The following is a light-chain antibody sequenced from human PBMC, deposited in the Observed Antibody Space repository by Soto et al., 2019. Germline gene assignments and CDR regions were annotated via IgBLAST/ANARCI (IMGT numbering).Light chain of an antibody. CDR1: QSVLYSSNNQNY. CDR3: QQYYSTPWT. V-gene: IGKV4-1*01. J-gene: IGKJ1*01. CDR2: WAS. Sequence: DIVMTQSPDSLAVSLGERATINCKSSQSVLYSSNNQNYLNWYQQKPGQPPKLLIYWASTRESGVPDRFSGRGSGTDFTLTISSLQAEDVAVYYCQQYYSTPWTFGQGTKVEIK.